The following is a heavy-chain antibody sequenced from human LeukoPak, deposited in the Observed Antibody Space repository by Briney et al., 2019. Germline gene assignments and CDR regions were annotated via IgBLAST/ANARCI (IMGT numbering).Heavy chain of an antibody. Sequence: PGGSLRLTCVVSGFIASSNYMSWVRQAPGKGLEWVAVISYDGSNKYYADSVKGRFTISRDNSKNTLYLQMNSLRAEDTAVYYCAKEARLHYDILTGYYITGFDYWGQGTLVTVSS. CDR3: AKEARLHYDILTGYYITGFDY. CDR1: GFIASSNY. V-gene: IGHV3-30*18. J-gene: IGHJ4*02. CDR2: ISYDGSNK. D-gene: IGHD3-9*01.